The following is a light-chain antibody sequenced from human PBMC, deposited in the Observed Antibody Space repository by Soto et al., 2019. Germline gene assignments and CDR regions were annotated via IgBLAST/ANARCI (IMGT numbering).Light chain of an antibody. Sequence: EILMTQSPATLSVSPGDRATLSCRASQSVSNNLAWYQQRPGQAPRLLIYGASTRATGIPARFSASGSGTDFTLTISDVQPEDFALYYCHQRQSWPRTFGQGTK. CDR3: HQRQSWPRT. V-gene: IGKV3-15*01. CDR2: GAS. CDR1: QSVSNN. J-gene: IGKJ1*01.